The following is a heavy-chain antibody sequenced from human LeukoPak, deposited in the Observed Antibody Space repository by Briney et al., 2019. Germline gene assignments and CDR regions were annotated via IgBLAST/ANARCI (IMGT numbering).Heavy chain of an antibody. D-gene: IGHD5-12*01. CDR2: IYPGDSDT. CDR1: GYKFTASY. CDR3: ARLVARLLSYFDY. V-gene: IGHV5-51*01. Sequence: GESLQISCQGSGYKFTASYIAWVRQMPGKGLEWMGIIYPGDSDTTYNPSFQGQVTISADESTNTAYLQWRSLRASDTAVYFCARLVARLLSYFDYWGQGTLVTVSS. J-gene: IGHJ4*02.